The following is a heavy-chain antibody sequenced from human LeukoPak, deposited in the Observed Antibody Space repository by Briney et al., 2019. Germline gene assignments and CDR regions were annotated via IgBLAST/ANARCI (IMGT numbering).Heavy chain of an antibody. J-gene: IGHJ6*04. Sequence: SETLSLTCTVSGYTISSGNYWGWIRQPPGKGLEWIGRIYTSGSTNYNPSLKSRVTMSVDTSKNQFSLKLSSVTAADTAEYYCASARTTAFMDVWGKGATVTVSS. D-gene: IGHD2-2*01. V-gene: IGHV4-38-2*02. CDR3: ASARTTAFMDV. CDR2: IYTSGST. CDR1: GYTISSGNY.